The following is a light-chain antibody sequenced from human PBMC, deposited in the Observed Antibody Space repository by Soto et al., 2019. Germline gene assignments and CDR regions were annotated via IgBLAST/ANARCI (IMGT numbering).Light chain of an antibody. CDR1: QSISSW. V-gene: IGKV1-5*01. CDR2: DAS. Sequence: DIQLTQSPSSLSASVGDTVSITCRASQSISSWLAWYQQKPGKAPKLLIYDASSLESGVPSRFSGSGSGTDFTLTISRLEPEDFAVYYCQQYDSSPITFGQGTRLEIK. CDR3: QQYDSSPIT. J-gene: IGKJ5*01.